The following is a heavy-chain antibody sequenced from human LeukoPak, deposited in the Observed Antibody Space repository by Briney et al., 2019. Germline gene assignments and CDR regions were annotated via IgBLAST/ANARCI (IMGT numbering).Heavy chain of an antibody. Sequence: GGSLRLSCAASGSTFSGFAMSWVRRTPGKGLEWVSGISGSGDNTLYVDSVKGRFTISRDNSKNTLYLEMNSLRAEDTAIYYCARLPNGLWQPDYWGQGTLVTVSS. CDR1: GSTFSGFA. CDR3: ARLPNGLWQPDY. J-gene: IGHJ4*02. CDR2: ISGSGDNT. V-gene: IGHV3-23*01. D-gene: IGHD6-13*01.